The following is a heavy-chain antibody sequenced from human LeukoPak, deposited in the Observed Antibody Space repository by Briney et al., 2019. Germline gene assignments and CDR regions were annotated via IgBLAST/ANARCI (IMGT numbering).Heavy chain of an antibody. CDR1: GYTFTDYY. Sequence: ASVKVSCKASGYTFTDYYLHWLRQDPGQGLEWVGWINPNSAGTEYAQEFQGRVTMTRDTSSSTAYMELSRLQPDDTAVYYCARAAWSATSKFDSWGQGTRVTVSS. J-gene: IGHJ5*01. CDR3: ARAAWSATSKFDS. V-gene: IGHV1-2*02. D-gene: IGHD6-13*01. CDR2: INPNSAGT.